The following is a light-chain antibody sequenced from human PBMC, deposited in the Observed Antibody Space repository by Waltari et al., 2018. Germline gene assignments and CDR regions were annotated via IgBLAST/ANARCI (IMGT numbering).Light chain of an antibody. CDR1: SSAAGGYNY. Sequence: QSALAQPASVSWSPGQSNTSSCTGTSSAAGGYNYVHWSQQHPGKAPKGMIYDVSTRPSGVSNRFSGSKSGNTASLTISGLQAEDEADYYCRSYTSSSTWVFGGGTKLPVL. CDR2: DVS. J-gene: IGLJ3*02. CDR3: RSYTSSSTWV. V-gene: IGLV2-14*01.